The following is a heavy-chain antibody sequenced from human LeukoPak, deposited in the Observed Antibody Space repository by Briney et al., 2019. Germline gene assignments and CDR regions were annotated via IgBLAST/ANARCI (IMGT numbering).Heavy chain of an antibody. D-gene: IGHD2-15*01. Sequence: GASVKVSCKASGGTFSSYAISWVRQAPGQGLEWMGGIIPIFGTANYAQKFQGRVTITADKSTSTAYMELSSLRSEDTAVYYCARMTCSGGSCYQNWFDPWGQGTLVTVSS. CDR2: IIPIFGTA. CDR3: ARMTCSGGSCYQNWFDP. V-gene: IGHV1-69*06. CDR1: GGTFSSYA. J-gene: IGHJ5*02.